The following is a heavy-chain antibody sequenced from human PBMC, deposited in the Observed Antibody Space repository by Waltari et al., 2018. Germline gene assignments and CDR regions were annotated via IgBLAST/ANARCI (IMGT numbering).Heavy chain of an antibody. V-gene: IGHV1-69*01. CDR3: ASEPMGMDYYDSSGYPLHAFDI. CDR2: IIPIFGTA. CDR1: GGTFRSYA. Sequence: QVQLVQSGAEVKKPGSSVKVSCQASGGTFRSYAIRWVRQAPGQGLEWMGGIIPIFGTANYAQKFQGRVTITADESTSTAYMELSSLRSEDTAVYYCASEPMGMDYYDSSGYPLHAFDIWGQGTMVTVSS. D-gene: IGHD3-22*01. J-gene: IGHJ3*02.